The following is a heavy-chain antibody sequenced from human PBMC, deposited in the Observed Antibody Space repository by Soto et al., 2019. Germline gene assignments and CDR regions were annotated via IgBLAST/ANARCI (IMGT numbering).Heavy chain of an antibody. CDR2: ISGSGGST. V-gene: IGHV3-23*01. J-gene: IGHJ2*01. CDR1: GFTFSSYA. Sequence: EVQLLESGGGLVQPGGSLRLSCAASGFTFSSYAMSWVRQAPGTGLEWVSAISGSGGSTYYADSVKGRFTISRDNSKNTLYLQMNSLRAEDTAVYYCAKSSGGSCYVCEASNWYFDLWGRGTLFTVAS. D-gene: IGHD2-15*01. CDR3: AKSSGGSCYVCEASNWYFDL.